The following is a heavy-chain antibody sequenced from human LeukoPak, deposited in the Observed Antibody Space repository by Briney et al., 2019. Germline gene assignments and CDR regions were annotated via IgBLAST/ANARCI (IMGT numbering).Heavy chain of an antibody. Sequence: GGSLRLSCVASGFTVSTDYMNWVRQAPGKGLEWVSLIYSGGSTYYADSVKGRFTISRDSSKNTLYLQMNSLRAEDTAVYYCARGKGGSSPFDHWGQGTLVTVSS. V-gene: IGHV3-66*01. CDR1: GFTVSTDY. J-gene: IGHJ4*02. D-gene: IGHD1-26*01. CDR3: ARGKGGSSPFDH. CDR2: IYSGGST.